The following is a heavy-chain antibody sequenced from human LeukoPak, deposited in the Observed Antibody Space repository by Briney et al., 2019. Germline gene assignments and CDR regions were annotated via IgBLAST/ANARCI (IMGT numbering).Heavy chain of an antibody. CDR3: ARELHNWFDP. CDR2: IIPIFGTA. V-gene: IGHV1-69*05. J-gene: IGHJ5*02. Sequence: GASVKVSCKASGGTFSGYAISWVRQAPGQGLEWMGGIIPIFGTANYAQKFQGRVTITTDESTSTAYMELSSLRSEDTAVYYCARELHNWFDPWGQGTLVTVSS. CDR1: GGTFSGYA.